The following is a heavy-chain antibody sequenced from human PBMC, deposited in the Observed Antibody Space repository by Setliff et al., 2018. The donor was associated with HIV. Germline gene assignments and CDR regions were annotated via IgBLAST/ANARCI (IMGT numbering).Heavy chain of an antibody. J-gene: IGHJ6*02. V-gene: IGHV5-51*01. CDR1: GYDVTRYW. CDR2: IYPGDSDA. D-gene: IGHD2-8*02. CDR3: ARHINSYWYGDGMDV. Sequence: PGESLKISCRASGYDVTRYWIGWVRQMPGQGLEWMGVIYPGDSDARYSPSFQDQVTMSADKSISTAFLQWSSLKASDTAMYYCARHINSYWYGDGMDVWGQGTTVTVSS.